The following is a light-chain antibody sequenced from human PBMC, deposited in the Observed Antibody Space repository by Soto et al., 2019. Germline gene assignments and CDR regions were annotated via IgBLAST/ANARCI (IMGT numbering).Light chain of an antibody. J-gene: IGKJ3*01. CDR2: GAS. CDR1: QRVSSNY. Sequence: EIVLTQSPGALALSPGETATLSCRASQRVSSNYLSWYQQKPGQAPRLLIHGASSRATGIPDRFSGSGSGTDSTLTISRLEPEDFAVYYCQQYGRSPFTFGPGTKVDIK. V-gene: IGKV3-20*01. CDR3: QQYGRSPFT.